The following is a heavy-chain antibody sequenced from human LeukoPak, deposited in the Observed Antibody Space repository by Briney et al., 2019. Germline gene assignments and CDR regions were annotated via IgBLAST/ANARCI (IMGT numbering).Heavy chain of an antibody. V-gene: IGHV3-30*02. CDR2: IRYDGSNK. CDR1: GFTFTSYG. CDR3: ARDPNPSSSWPDY. D-gene: IGHD6-13*01. Sequence: PGGSLRLSCAASGFTFTSYGMHWVRQAPGKGLEWVAFIRYDGSNKYYADSVKGRFTISRDNAKNTLYLQMNSLRAEDTAVYYCARDPNPSSSWPDYWGQGTLVTVSS. J-gene: IGHJ4*02.